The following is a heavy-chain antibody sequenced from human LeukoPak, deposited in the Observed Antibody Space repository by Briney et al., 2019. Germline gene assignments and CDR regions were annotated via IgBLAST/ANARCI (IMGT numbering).Heavy chain of an antibody. CDR1: GFTFSSYA. CDR3: AKAPFYDSSGYYYWD. V-gene: IGHV3-23*01. J-gene: IGHJ4*02. CDR2: ISGSGGST. Sequence: GGSLRLSCAASGFTFSSYAMSWVRQAPGKGLEWVSAISGSGGSTYYADSVKGRFTISRDNSKNTLYLQMNSLRAEDTAVYYCAKAPFYDSSGYYYWDWGQGTLVTVSS. D-gene: IGHD3-22*01.